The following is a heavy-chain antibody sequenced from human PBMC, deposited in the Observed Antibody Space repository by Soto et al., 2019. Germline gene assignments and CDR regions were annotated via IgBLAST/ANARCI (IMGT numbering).Heavy chain of an antibody. CDR1: GFTFSSYG. CDR2: IRYNGSSK. CDR3: AKDIIPAYYDILTGYFAFDY. V-gene: IGHV3-30*02. Sequence: GGSLRLSCAASGFTFSSYGMHWVRQAPGKGLEWVAVIRYNGSSKYYADSVKGRFTISRDNAKNSLYLQMNSLRAEDTALYYCAKDIIPAYYDILTGYFAFDYWGQGTLVTVSS. J-gene: IGHJ4*02. D-gene: IGHD3-9*01.